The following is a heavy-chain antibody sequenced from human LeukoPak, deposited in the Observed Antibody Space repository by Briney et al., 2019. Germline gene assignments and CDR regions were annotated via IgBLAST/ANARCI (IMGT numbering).Heavy chain of an antibody. V-gene: IGHV6-1*01. CDR1: GDSVSSSSAA. CDR3: ARGGSYSFDY. Sequence: SQTLSLTCAISGDSVSSSSAAWNWIRQSPSRGLEWLGSTYYGSKWYNDYALSVIGRISVNPDTPENQFSLQLNSVTPEDTAVYYCARGGSYSFDYWGQGTLVTVSS. D-gene: IGHD1-26*01. J-gene: IGHJ4*02. CDR2: TYYGSKWYN.